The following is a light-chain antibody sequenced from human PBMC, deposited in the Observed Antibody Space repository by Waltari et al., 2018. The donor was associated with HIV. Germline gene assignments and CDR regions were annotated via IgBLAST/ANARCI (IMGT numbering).Light chain of an antibody. CDR2: DVS. CDR1: SSDVGGYTY. J-gene: IGLJ2*01. V-gene: IGLV2-14*01. CDR3: SSYTSSSTLYVV. Sequence: QSALTQPASVSGSPGQSITISCTGTSSDVGGYTYVPWSQQHPGKAPKLMIYDVSYRPSGVSNRFSGSKSGNTASLTISGLQAEDEADYYCSSYTSSSTLYVVFGGGTKLTVL.